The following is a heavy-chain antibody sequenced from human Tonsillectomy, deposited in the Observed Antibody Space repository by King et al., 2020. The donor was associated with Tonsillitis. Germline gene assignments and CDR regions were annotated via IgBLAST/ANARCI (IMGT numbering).Heavy chain of an antibody. J-gene: IGHJ3*02. Sequence: QLQESGPGLVKPSETLSLTCTVSGGSISSSSYYWGLIRQPPGKGLEWIGSIYYRGGTYYSPSLNRRVTISVDTSMNQFSLNLSSVTAADTAVYYCVRHHRGEVTPLGIFDIWGQGTMVPVSS. CDR2: IYYRGGT. CDR3: VRHHRGEVTPLGIFDI. V-gene: IGHV4-39*01. D-gene: IGHD4-23*01. CDR1: GGSISSSSYY.